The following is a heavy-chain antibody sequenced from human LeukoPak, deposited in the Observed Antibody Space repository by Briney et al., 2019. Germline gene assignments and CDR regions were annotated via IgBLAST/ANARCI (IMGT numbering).Heavy chain of an antibody. CDR3: AKGQRVDYGDYSFDR. J-gene: IGHJ4*02. CDR1: GFIFHDYS. D-gene: IGHD4-17*01. Sequence: GGPLRLSCAASGFIFHDYSMHWVRQAPGKGLEWVSGVNWNSGTIGYTDSVKGRFTLSRDNARNSLFLQMNSLRPEDTAFYYCAKGQRVDYGDYSFDRWGQGTLVTLSP. V-gene: IGHV3-9*01. CDR2: VNWNSGTI.